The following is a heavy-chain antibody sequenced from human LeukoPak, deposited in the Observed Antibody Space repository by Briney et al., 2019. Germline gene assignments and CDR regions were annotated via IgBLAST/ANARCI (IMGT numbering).Heavy chain of an antibody. CDR2: ISGSGGST. CDR1: GFTFSSYA. J-gene: IGHJ4*02. CDR3: ARDKNPEHRSSWGVDY. V-gene: IGHV3-23*01. Sequence: HSGGSLRLSCAASGFTFSSYAMSWVRQAPGKGLEWVSAISGSGGSTYYADSVKGRFTISRDNAKNSLYLQMNSLRAEDTAVYYCARDKNPEHRSSWGVDYWGQGTLVTVSS. D-gene: IGHD6-13*01.